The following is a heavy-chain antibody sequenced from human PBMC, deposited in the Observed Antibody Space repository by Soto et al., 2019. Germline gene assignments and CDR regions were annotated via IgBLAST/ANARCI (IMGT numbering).Heavy chain of an antibody. CDR1: GYTFTDYY. CDR2: IDPNSGAT. Sequence: EASVKVSCKTSGYTFTDYYIHWVRQAPGQGLEWLGWIDPNSGATNFAQKFLGRVTMTRDTSVTTIYIELNSLRSDDTAVYYCARVLSPIGTTFFDGLDVWGQGTTVTVSS. CDR3: ARVLSPIGTTFFDGLDV. J-gene: IGHJ6*02. D-gene: IGHD1-7*01. V-gene: IGHV1-2*02.